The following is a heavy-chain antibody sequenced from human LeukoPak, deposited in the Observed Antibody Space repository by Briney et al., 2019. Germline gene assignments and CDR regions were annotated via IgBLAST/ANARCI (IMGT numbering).Heavy chain of an antibody. J-gene: IGHJ4*02. CDR1: GGTFSSYA. V-gene: IGHV1-69*05. D-gene: IGHD6-19*01. CDR2: IIPIFGTA. Sequence: SVKVSCKASGGTFSSYAISWVRQAPGQGLEWMGGIIPIFGTANYAQKFQGRVTITTDESTSTAYMELSRLRSDDTAVYYCARVEQSGCPDYWGQGTLVTVSS. CDR3: ARVEQSGCPDY.